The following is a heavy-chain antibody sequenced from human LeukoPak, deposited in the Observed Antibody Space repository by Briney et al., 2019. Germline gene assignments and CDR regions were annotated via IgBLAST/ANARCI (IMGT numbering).Heavy chain of an antibody. CDR2: FDPGDGET. Sequence: ASVKVSCKVSGYTLTELSMHWVRQAPGKELEWMGGFDPGDGETIYAQKFQGRVTMTRDTSISTVYMELSSLRSEDTAVYYCARDWAYYDTLTGYYIYHFDNWGQGTLVTVSS. CDR3: ARDWAYYDTLTGYYIYHFDN. CDR1: GYTLTELS. V-gene: IGHV1-24*01. D-gene: IGHD3-9*01. J-gene: IGHJ4*02.